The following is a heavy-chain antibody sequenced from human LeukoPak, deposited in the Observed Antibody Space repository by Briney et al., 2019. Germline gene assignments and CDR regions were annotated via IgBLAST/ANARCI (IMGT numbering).Heavy chain of an antibody. CDR3: TKDMGNNWVFDY. CDR2: INSDESTT. CDR1: GFTFSRYW. V-gene: IGHV3-74*01. D-gene: IGHD1-20*01. Sequence: GGSLRLSCAASGFTFSRYWMHWVRQAPGEGLVWVSCINSDESTTTYADSVKGRFTISRDNAKNTLYLQMNSLRAEDTAVYYCTKDMGNNWVFDYWGQGTLVTVSS. J-gene: IGHJ4*02.